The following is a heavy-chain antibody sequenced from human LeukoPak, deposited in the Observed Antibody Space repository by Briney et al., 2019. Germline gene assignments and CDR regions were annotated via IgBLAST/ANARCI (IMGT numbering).Heavy chain of an antibody. J-gene: IGHJ4*02. Sequence: SETLSLTCTVSGGSISSYYWSWIRQPPGKGLEWIGYIYHSGSTYYNPSLKSRVTISVDRSKNQFSLKLSSVTAADTAVYYCARGLTVGRGYFDYWGQGTLVTVSS. CDR1: GGSISSYY. V-gene: IGHV4-59*12. CDR2: IYHSGST. D-gene: IGHD4-17*01. CDR3: ARGLTVGRGYFDY.